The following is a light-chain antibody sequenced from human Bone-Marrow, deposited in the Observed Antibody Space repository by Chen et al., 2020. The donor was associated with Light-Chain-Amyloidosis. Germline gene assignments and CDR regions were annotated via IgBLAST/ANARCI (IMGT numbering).Light chain of an antibody. J-gene: IGLJ1*01. V-gene: IGLV2-14*01. Sequence: QSALTQPASVPGSPGQSTTISCTGTSSDVGSYNYVSWYQQHPGKAPKLMIFDVSNRPSGVSNRFSGSKSGNTASLTISGLQAEDEADYYCSSYTSSSTYVFGTGTKVTVL. CDR2: DVS. CDR3: SSYTSSSTYV. CDR1: SSDVGSYNY.